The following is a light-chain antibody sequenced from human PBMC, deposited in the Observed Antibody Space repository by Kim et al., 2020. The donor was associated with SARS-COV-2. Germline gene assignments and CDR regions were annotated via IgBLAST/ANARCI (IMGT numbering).Light chain of an antibody. CDR3: PAAADNNWV. V-gene: IGLV3-27*01. J-gene: IGLJ3*02. CDR1: VLAKKY. CDR2: KDS. Sequence: SVSPGQTARITCSGDVLAKKYARWFQQKPGQAPVLVIYKDSERPSGIPERFSGTSSGNTVTLTISGAQVEDEADYYCPAAADNNWVFGGGTKLSVL.